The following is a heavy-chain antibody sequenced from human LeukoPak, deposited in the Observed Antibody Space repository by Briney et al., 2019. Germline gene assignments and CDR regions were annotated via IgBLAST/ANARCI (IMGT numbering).Heavy chain of an antibody. Sequence: PRGSLRLSCVASGFTLTNYWMSWVRQAPGKGREWVANIKQDGGEKYYVDSLKGRFTNSRDNAKNSLYLQMNSLRFEDTAVYYCARGELPFDYWGQGTLVTVSS. J-gene: IGHJ4*02. CDR3: ARGELPFDY. D-gene: IGHD1-7*01. CDR1: GFTLTNYW. V-gene: IGHV3-7*04. CDR2: IKQDGGEK.